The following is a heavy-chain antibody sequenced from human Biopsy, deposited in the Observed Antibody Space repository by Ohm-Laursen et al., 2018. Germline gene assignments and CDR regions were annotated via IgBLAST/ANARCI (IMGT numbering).Heavy chain of an antibody. CDR2: IYSGGDT. V-gene: IGHV3-66*01. Sequence: SLRLSCAASGFTVYNNYMTWVRQAPGKGLEWVSLIYSGGDTRYADSVKGRFTISRDNAKNSLYLQMNSLRAEDTAVYYCAGAYPPPGRRLVVVAGDFDCWGQGTRVTVSS. D-gene: IGHD2-15*01. J-gene: IGHJ4*02. CDR1: GFTVYNNY. CDR3: AGAYPPPGRRLVVVAGDFDC.